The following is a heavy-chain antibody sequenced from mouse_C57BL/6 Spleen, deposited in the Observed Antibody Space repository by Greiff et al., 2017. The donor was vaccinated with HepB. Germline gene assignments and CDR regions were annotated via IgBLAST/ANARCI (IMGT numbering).Heavy chain of an antibody. Sequence: EVQLRQSGPELVKPGASVKMSCKASGYTFTDYNMHWVKQSHGKSLEWIGYINPNNGGTSYNQKFKGKATLTVNKSSSTAYMELRSLTSEDSAVYYCARLGVYYDYDAMDYWGQGTSVTVSS. V-gene: IGHV1-22*01. CDR3: ARLGVYYDYDAMDY. CDR2: INPNNGGT. J-gene: IGHJ4*01. CDR1: GYTFTDYN. D-gene: IGHD2-1*01.